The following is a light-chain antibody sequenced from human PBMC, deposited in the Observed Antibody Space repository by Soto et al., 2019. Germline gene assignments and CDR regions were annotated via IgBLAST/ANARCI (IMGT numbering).Light chain of an antibody. CDR2: ENN. V-gene: IGLV1-51*02. CDR3: GTWDSSLSVWV. CDR1: SSNIGNNY. Sequence: QSVLTQPPSVSAAPGQKVTISCSGSSSNIGNNYVSWYQQLPGTAPKLLIYENNKRPSGIPDRFSDSKSGTSATLGITGLQTGDEADYYCGTWDSSLSVWVFGGGTKVTVL. J-gene: IGLJ3*02.